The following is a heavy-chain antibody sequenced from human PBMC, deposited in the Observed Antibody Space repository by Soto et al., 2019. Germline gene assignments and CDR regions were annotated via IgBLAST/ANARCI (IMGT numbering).Heavy chain of an antibody. CDR3: ARTFDYYGMDV. CDR2: IYHGGSI. J-gene: IGHJ6*02. D-gene: IGHD3-3*01. Sequence: SETRSRSWAVSGYSVTSGYYWCFFRQPPGKGLEWLGSIYHGGSIYYNPSLKSRVTISLDTSKNHFSLDLTSVTAADTAVYYCARTFDYYGMDVWGQGTTVTVSS. V-gene: IGHV4-38-2*01. CDR1: GYSVTSGYY.